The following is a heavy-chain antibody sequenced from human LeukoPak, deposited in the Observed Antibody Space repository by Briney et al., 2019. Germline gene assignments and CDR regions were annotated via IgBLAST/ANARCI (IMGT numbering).Heavy chain of an antibody. D-gene: IGHD4-17*01. CDR3: ARDLNSHYGDYGRPDSTFDY. CDR2: IYYSGST. J-gene: IGHJ4*02. Sequence: SETLSLTCTVSGGSISSSSYYWGWIRQPPGKGLEWIGSIYYSGSTYYNPSLKSRVTISVDTSKNQFSLKLSSVTAADTAVYYCARDLNSHYGDYGRPDSTFDYWGQGTLVTVSS. V-gene: IGHV4-39*07. CDR1: GGSISSSSYY.